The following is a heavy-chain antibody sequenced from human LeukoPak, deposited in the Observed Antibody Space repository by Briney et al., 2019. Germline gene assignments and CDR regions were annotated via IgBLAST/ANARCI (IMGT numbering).Heavy chain of an antibody. CDR3: ARSSKANWFDP. CDR1: GCSISSYY. CDR2: IYYSGST. J-gene: IGHJ5*02. V-gene: IGHV4-59*08. Sequence: SETLSLTCTVSGCSISSYYWSWIRQPPGKGLEWIGYIYYSGSTNYNPSLKSRVTISVDTSKNQFSLKLSSVPAADTAVYYCARSSKANWFDPWGQGTLVTVSS.